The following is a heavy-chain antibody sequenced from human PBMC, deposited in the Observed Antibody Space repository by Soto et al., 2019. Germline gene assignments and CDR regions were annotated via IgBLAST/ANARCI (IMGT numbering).Heavy chain of an antibody. J-gene: IGHJ5*02. CDR3: AKDLRPWFGELLYWFDP. Sequence: ETLSLTCTVSGGSISSGDYYWSWIRQPPGKGLEWVSAISGSGGSTYYADSVKGRFTISRDNSKNTLYLQMNSLRAEDTAVYYCAKDLRPWFGELLYWFDPWGQGTLVTVPQ. V-gene: IGHV3-23*01. CDR2: ISGSGGST. CDR1: GGSISSGDYY. D-gene: IGHD3-10*01.